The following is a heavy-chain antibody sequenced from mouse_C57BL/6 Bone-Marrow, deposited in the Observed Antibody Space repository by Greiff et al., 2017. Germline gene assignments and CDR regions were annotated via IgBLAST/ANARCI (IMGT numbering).Heavy chain of an antibody. CDR3: ARSGVITTVVATWDYAMDY. V-gene: IGHV1-59*01. D-gene: IGHD1-1*01. J-gene: IGHJ4*01. CDR2: IDPSDSYT. CDR1: GYTFTSYW. Sequence: QVQLQQPGAELVRPGTSVKLSCKASGYTFTSYWMHWVKQRPGQGLEWIGVIDPSDSYTNYKQKFKGKATLTVDTSSSTAYMQLSSLTSEDSAVYYCARSGVITTVVATWDYAMDYWGQGTSVTVSS.